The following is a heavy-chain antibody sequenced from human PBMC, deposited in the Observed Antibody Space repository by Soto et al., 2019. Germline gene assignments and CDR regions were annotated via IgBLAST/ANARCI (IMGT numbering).Heavy chain of an antibody. Sequence: SETLSLSCTVSGGSISSGGYYWSWIRQHPGKGLEWIGYIYYSGSTYYNPSLKSRVTISVDTSKNQFSLKMSSVTAADTAVYYCARGPRQWGYFDYWGQGTLVTVSS. D-gene: IGHD6-19*01. CDR2: IYYSGST. CDR1: GGSISSGGYY. V-gene: IGHV4-31*03. CDR3: ARGPRQWGYFDY. J-gene: IGHJ4*02.